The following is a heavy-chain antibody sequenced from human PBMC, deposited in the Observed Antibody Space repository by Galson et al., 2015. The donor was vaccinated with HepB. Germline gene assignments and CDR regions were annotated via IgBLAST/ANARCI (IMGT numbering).Heavy chain of an antibody. CDR1: GFTFSNSV. CDR3: SKGPERGNFDI. CDR2: ISSAAVDT. Sequence: PRLSCAASGFTFSNSVMSWVRQAPGKGLEWVSRISSAAVDTYYADSVRGRFTISRDNSKNTLYLQMNSLRADDTAIYYCSKGPERGNFDIWGQGTMVSVS. V-gene: IGHV3-23*01. J-gene: IGHJ3*02. D-gene: IGHD1-1*01.